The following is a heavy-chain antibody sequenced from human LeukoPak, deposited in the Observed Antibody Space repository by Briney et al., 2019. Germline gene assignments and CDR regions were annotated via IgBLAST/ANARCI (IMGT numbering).Heavy chain of an antibody. CDR3: ARQGDSNGYSTLDY. CDR2: IYYSETT. V-gene: IGHV4-39*01. CDR1: GDSVSRSSYY. Sequence: SETLSLTCTVSGDSVSRSSYYWGWIRQPPGKGLEWIGTIYYSETTYYNPSLKSRVTISVDSSKNQFSLKVTSVTATDTAVYYCARQGDSNGYSTLDYWGQGILVTVSS. J-gene: IGHJ4*02. D-gene: IGHD3-22*01.